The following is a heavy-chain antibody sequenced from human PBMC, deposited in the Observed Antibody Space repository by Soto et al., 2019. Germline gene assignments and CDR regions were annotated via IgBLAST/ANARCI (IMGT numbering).Heavy chain of an antibody. Sequence: EVQLVESGGGLVQPGGSLRLSCSASGFIFSSYWMSWLRQAPGKGLEWVASMNEYGSERYYVDSVKGRFTISRDNAKNSLYLKMNRLRAEDTAGYYCARATGADKEDYWGQGTLVTVSS. CDR3: ARATGADKEDY. J-gene: IGHJ4*02. D-gene: IGHD3-10*01. CDR1: GFIFSSYW. CDR2: MNEYGSER. V-gene: IGHV3-7*04.